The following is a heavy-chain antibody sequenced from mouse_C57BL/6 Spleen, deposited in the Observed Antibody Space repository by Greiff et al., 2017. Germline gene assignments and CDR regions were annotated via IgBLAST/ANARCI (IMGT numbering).Heavy chain of an antibody. CDR1: GYTFTSYW. J-gene: IGHJ1*03. CDR3: AREGLWEGYFDV. Sequence: QVQLQQPGAELVRPGSSVKLSCKASGYTFTSYWMAWVKQRPGQGLEWIGNIYPSDSDTHYHQKFKDKATLTVDKSSSTAYMQLSSLTSEDSAVYYCAREGLWEGYFDVWGTGTTVTVSS. CDR2: IYPSDSDT. D-gene: IGHD4-1*01. V-gene: IGHV1-61*01.